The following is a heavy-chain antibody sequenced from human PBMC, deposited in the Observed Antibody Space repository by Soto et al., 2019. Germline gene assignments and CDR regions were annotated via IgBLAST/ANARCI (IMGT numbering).Heavy chain of an antibody. CDR3: AREGNLGRWIQPLDS. CDR2: IHYNGNT. D-gene: IGHD2-2*03. V-gene: IGHV4-59*01. CDR1: VDSISSYS. Sequence: SETLSLTCTVSVDSISSYSWSWIRQPPGKGLEWIGNIHYNGNTKYSPSLKSRVTMSVDTSKNHFSLKLISVTTADTAVYFCAREGNLGRWIQPLDSWGQGTLVTVS. J-gene: IGHJ4*02.